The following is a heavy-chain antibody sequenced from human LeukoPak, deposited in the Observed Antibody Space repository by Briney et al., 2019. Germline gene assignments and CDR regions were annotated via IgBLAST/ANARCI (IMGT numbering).Heavy chain of an antibody. CDR1: GGSISSGGYY. V-gene: IGHV4-31*03. CDR2: IYYSGST. J-gene: IGHJ4*02. CDR3: ARAYRGYDPFDY. Sequence: SETLSLTCTVSGGSISSGGYYWSWIRQHPGKGLEWIGYIYYSGSTYYNPSLKSRVTISVDTSKNQFSLKLSSVTAADTAVYYCARAYRGYDPFDYWGQGTLVTVSS. D-gene: IGHD5-12*01.